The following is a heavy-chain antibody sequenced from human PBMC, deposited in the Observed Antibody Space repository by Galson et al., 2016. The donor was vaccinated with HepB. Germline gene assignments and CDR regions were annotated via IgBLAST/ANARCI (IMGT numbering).Heavy chain of an antibody. CDR2: ISTSGAYT. Sequence: SLRLSCAASGYPFSRNYMKWVRQVPGKGLDWVASISTSGAYTSYADSAQGRFTISRDNAKNSLYLQMNSLRVEDTAMYYCARIFYHGVDVCGTGTTVTVSS. D-gene: IGHD2/OR15-2a*01. CDR3: ARIFYHGVDV. J-gene: IGHJ6*04. V-gene: IGHV3-21*01. CDR1: GYPFSRNY.